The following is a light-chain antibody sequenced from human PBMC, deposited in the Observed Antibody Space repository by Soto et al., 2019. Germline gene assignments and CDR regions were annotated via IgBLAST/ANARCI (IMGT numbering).Light chain of an antibody. V-gene: IGKV1-39*01. CDR2: GAS. CDR3: QQSYSTLLT. Sequence: DIQMTQSPFFLSASVGDRVTITCRASQSISSYLNWYQQKPGKAPKLLIYGASSLQSGVPSRFSGSGSGTDFTLTISSLQPEDFATYYCQQSYSTLLTFGQGTKVDIK. J-gene: IGKJ1*01. CDR1: QSISSY.